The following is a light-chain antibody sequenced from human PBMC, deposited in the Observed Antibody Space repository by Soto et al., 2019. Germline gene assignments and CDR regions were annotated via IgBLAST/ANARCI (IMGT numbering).Light chain of an antibody. J-gene: IGKJ1*01. V-gene: IGKV1-5*03. CDR1: QSISSW. Sequence: DIQMTQSPSTLSASVGDRVTITCRASQSISSWLAWYQQKPGKAPKLLIYKASSLESGVASRFSGSGSGTEFTLTISSLQPDDFATYYCQQFKNCPLTFGQGTRVEIK. CDR3: QQFKNCPLT. CDR2: KAS.